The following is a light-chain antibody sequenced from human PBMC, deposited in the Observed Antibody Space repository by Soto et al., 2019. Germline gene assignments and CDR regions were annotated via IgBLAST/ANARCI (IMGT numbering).Light chain of an antibody. CDR2: DAA. Sequence: QMTKSPSALSASVGDRFTSTCRASQSISSWLAWYQQKPGKAPKLLIYDAASLESGVPSRFSGSGSATDFTLAISSLQPDDSATYSCQQYNSYYTFSQGTKVDIK. V-gene: IGKV1-5*01. CDR1: QSISSW. CDR3: QQYNSYYT. J-gene: IGKJ2*01.